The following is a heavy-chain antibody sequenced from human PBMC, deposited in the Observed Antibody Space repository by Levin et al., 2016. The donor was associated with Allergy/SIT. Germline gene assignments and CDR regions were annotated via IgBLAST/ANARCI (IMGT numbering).Heavy chain of an antibody. CDR2: ICHSGST. V-gene: IGHV4-4*02. J-gene: IGHJ6*02. CDR1: GGSISSSNW. CDR3: ARGADFWSGYSGANYYYGMDV. Sequence: SETLSLTCAVSGGSISSSNWWSWVRQPPGKGLEWIGEICHSGSTNYNPSLKSRVTISVDKSKNQFSLKLSSVTAADTAVYYCARGADFWSGYSGANYYYGMDVWGQGTTVTVSS. D-gene: IGHD3-3*01.